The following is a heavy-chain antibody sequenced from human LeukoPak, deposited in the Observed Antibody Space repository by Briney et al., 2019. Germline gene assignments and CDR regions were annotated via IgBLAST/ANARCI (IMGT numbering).Heavy chain of an antibody. CDR1: GFTFSSFS. V-gene: IGHV3-48*01. CDR3: ARGQRWLQSGFDY. CDR2: ISSSSSTI. Sequence: GGSLRLSCVASGFTFSSFSMDWVRQAPGKGLEWVSYISSSSSTIYYADSVKGRFTISRDNAKNSLYLQMNSLRAEDTAVYYCARGQRWLQSGFDYWGQGTLVTVSS. D-gene: IGHD5-24*01. J-gene: IGHJ4*02.